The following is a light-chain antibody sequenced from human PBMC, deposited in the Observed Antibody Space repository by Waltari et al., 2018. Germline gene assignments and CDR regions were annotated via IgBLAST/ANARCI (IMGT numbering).Light chain of an antibody. J-gene: IGKJ1*01. CDR1: QRISNS. CDR2: AAS. CDR3: QQSSRTPWA. V-gene: IGKV1-39*01. Sequence: DIQMTQSPSSISASVGDRVTITCRASQRISNSLNWYQQKPGKAPKPPIYAASKLQSGVPSRFSGSGSGTDFTLTISSLQPEDFATYYCQQSSRTPWAFGQGTRVDFK.